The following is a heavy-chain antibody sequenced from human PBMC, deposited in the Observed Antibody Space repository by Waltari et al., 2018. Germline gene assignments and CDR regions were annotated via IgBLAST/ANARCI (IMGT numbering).Heavy chain of an antibody. D-gene: IGHD3-3*01. J-gene: IGHJ4*02. CDR1: GFTFTSYA. Sequence: EVQLVESGGGLVQPGGSLRLSCAASGFTFTSYAMSWVRQAPGKGLEWVSFITATGGSTYYADSVKGRFTISRDNAKNSLYLQMNSLRAEDTAVYYCASENYDFWSGYPGGFDYWGQGTLVTVSS. CDR3: ASENYDFWSGYPGGFDY. V-gene: IGHV3-23*04. CDR2: ITATGGST.